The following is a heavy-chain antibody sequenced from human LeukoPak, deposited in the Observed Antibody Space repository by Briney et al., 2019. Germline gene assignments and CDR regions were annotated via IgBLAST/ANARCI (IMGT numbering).Heavy chain of an antibody. CDR2: INSDGSST. V-gene: IGHV3-74*01. CDR3: ARESPLSTDY. J-gene: IGHJ4*02. CDR1: GFTFNSYW. Sequence: WGSLRLSCAASGFTFNSYWMHWVRQPPGKGLVWVSRINSDGSSTSYADSVKGRFTISRDNVKNRLYLQMHSLRAEDTAVYYCARESPLSTDYWGKGTLVTVSS. D-gene: IGHD5/OR15-5a*01.